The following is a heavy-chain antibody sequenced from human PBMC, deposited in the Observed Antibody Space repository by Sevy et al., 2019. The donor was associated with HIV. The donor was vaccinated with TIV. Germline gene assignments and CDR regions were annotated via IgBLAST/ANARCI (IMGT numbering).Heavy chain of an antibody. CDR1: GFTFTDYF. J-gene: IGHJ4*02. V-gene: IGHV3-7*01. CDR3: TRELWPGDY. D-gene: IGHD2-21*01. CDR2: IDQDGSQK. Sequence: GGSLRLSCAASGFTFTDYFMGWVRQAPGKGLEWVADIDQDGSQKNYVDPVKGRFTISRENAKNPENLQLNRLRVDDTAVYYCTRELWPGDYWGQGTLVTVSS.